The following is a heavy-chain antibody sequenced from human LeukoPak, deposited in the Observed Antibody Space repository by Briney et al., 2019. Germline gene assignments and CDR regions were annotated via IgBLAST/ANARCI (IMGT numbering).Heavy chain of an antibody. V-gene: IGHV3-7*01. D-gene: IGHD1-20*01. J-gene: IGHJ4*02. Sequence: GGSLRLSCADSGLTFSSYWMSWVRQAPGKGLEWVANIRPDGSEKYYVDSVKGRFTISRDNAKNSLYLLMNSLRAEDTAVYYCARDNWNSFDYWGQGTLVTVSS. CDR3: ARDNWNSFDY. CDR2: IRPDGSEK. CDR1: GLTFSSYW.